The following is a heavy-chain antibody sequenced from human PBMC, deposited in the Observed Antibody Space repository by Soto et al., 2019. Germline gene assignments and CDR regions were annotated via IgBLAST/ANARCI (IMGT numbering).Heavy chain of an antibody. V-gene: IGHV1-18*01. CDR1: GYTFPSYG. J-gene: IGHJ4*02. Sequence: QVQLVQSRAEVKKPGASVKVSCKASGYTFPSYGITWVRQAPGQGLEWMGWISTYNGNTNYAQKLQGRVTMTTDTPTSTAYTELRSLRSDDTAVYYCARSYGNYEAAFDYWGQGTLVTVSS. CDR2: ISTYNGNT. CDR3: ARSYGNYEAAFDY. D-gene: IGHD4-17*01.